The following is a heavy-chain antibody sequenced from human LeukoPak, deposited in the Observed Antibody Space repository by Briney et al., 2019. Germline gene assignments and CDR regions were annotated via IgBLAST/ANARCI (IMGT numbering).Heavy chain of an antibody. D-gene: IGHD1-1*01. V-gene: IGHV4-34*01. J-gene: IGHJ6*03. CDR1: GGSFSGYY. CDR3: ARGHSGIPRQGYYYYMDV. CDR2: INHSGST. Sequence: SETLSLTCAVYGGSFSGYYWSWIRQPPGKGLEWIGEINHSGSTNYNPSLKRRVTISVETSKNQLSRKLRSVTAADTAVYSCARGHSGIPRQGYYYYMDVWGKGTTVTVSS.